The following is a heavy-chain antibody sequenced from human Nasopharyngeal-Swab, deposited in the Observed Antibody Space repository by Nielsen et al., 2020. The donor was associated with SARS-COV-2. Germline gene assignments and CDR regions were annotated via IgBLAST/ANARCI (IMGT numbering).Heavy chain of an antibody. J-gene: IGHJ4*02. CDR1: AYTFTDYY. CDR2: INPNSGDT. V-gene: IGHV1-2*02. CDR3: ARVPGHPSF. Sequence: ASVKVSCKASAYTFTDYYLHWVRQAPGQGLEWMGWINPNSGDTKYAQNFQGRVTITRDTSISTAYMDLSRLRSDDTAMYYCARVPGHPSFWGQGTLVTVSS.